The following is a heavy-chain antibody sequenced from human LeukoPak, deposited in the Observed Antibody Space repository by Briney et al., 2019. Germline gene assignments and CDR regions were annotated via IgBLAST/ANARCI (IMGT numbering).Heavy chain of an antibody. D-gene: IGHD2-15*01. CDR3: AKLIYCSGGSCRDY. Sequence: GGSLRLSCAASGFTFSSYWMSWVRQAPGKGLEWVANIKQDGSEKYYVDSVKGRFTISRDNAKNSLYLQMDSLRAEDTAVYYCAKLIYCSGGSCRDYWGQGTLVTVSS. CDR2: IKQDGSEK. J-gene: IGHJ4*02. CDR1: GFTFSSYW. V-gene: IGHV3-7*01.